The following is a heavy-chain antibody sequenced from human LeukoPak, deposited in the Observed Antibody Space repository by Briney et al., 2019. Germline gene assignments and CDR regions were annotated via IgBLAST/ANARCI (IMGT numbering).Heavy chain of an antibody. CDR3: AKASGYADYDVFDY. Sequence: PGGSLRLSCAASGFTFSSYAMSWVRQAPGKGLEWVSTISGSGGSTYYAESVKGRFTISRDNSKNTLYLQMNSLRAEDTAVYYCAKASGYADYDVFDYWGQGTLVTVSA. CDR2: ISGSGGST. V-gene: IGHV3-23*01. CDR1: GFTFSSYA. D-gene: IGHD4-17*01. J-gene: IGHJ4*02.